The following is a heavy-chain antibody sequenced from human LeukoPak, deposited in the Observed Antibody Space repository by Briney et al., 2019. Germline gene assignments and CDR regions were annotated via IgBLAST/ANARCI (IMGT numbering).Heavy chain of an antibody. V-gene: IGHV3-64*01. Sequence: GGSLRLSCAASGFVFNSHPMQWVRQAPGKGLECVSAISGDGSSTYYANSVKGRFIISRDNSKNTLYLQMGSLRVEDTALYYCAREEPAGSIDYWGQGTLVTVSS. CDR3: AREEPAGSIDY. J-gene: IGHJ4*02. D-gene: IGHD1-14*01. CDR1: GFVFNSHP. CDR2: ISGDGSST.